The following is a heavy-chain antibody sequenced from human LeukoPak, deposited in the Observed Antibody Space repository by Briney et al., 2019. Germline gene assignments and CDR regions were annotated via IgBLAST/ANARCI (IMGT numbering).Heavy chain of an antibody. Sequence: SGTLSLTCAVSGGSISSSNWWSWVRQPPGKGLEWIGEIYHSGSTNYNPSLKSRVTISVDKSKNQFSLKLSSVTAADTAVYYCARDQVSSGYDEDYYYYGMDVWGQGTTVTVSS. CDR3: ARDQVSSGYDEDYYYYGMDV. J-gene: IGHJ6*02. CDR1: GGSISSSNW. V-gene: IGHV4-4*02. D-gene: IGHD3-22*01. CDR2: IYHSGST.